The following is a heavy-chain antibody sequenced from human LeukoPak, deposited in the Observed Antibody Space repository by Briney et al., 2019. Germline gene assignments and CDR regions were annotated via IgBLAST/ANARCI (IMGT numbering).Heavy chain of an antibody. CDR1: GFTFSSYA. Sequence: GGSLRLSCAASGFTFSSYAMHWVRQAPGKGLEWVAVISYDGSNKYYADSVKGRFTISRDNSKNTLYLQMNSLRAEDTAVYYCARPDYYGSGSCLFWGQGTLVTVSS. CDR3: ARPDYYGSGSCLF. V-gene: IGHV3-30*04. D-gene: IGHD3-10*01. J-gene: IGHJ4*02. CDR2: ISYDGSNK.